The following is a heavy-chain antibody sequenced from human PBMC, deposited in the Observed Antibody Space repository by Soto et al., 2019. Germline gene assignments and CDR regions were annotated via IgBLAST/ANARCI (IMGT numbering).Heavy chain of an antibody. J-gene: IGHJ4*02. V-gene: IGHV4-34*01. D-gene: IGHD3-10*01. CDR2: INHSGST. Sequence: SETLSLTCAVYGGSFSGYYWSWIRQPPGRGLEWIGEINHSGSTNYNPSLKSRVTISVDTSKNQFSLKLSSVTAADTAVYYCARVWFGESSFDYWGQGTLVTVSS. CDR1: GGSFSGYY. CDR3: ARVWFGESSFDY.